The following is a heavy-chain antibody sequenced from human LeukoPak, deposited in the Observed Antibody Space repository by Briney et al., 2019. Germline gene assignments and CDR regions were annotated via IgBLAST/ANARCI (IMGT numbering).Heavy chain of an antibody. D-gene: IGHD6-13*01. V-gene: IGHV4-34*01. CDR1: GGSFSGYY. CDR2: INHSGST. Sequence: SETLSLTCAVYGGSFSGYYWGWIRQPPGKGLEWIGEINHSGSTNYNPSLKSRVTISVDTSKNQFSLKLSSVTAADTAVYYCARGYSSSWYTQTWGQGTLVTVSS. J-gene: IGHJ5*02. CDR3: ARGYSSSWYTQT.